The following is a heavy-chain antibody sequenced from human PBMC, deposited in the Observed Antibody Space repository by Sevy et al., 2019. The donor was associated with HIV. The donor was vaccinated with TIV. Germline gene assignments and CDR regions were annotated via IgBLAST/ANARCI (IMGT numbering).Heavy chain of an antibody. J-gene: IGHJ4*02. V-gene: IGHV3-21*01. CDR3: AREAAAGYYFDY. Sequence: GGSLRLSCAASGFTFSSYSMNWVRQAPGKGLEWVSSISSSSSYIYYADSVKGRFTISRDNAKNSLYLQMNSLRAEDTAVYYCAREAAAGYYFDYWGQGTLVTVSS. D-gene: IGHD6-13*01. CDR1: GFTFSSYS. CDR2: ISSSSSYI.